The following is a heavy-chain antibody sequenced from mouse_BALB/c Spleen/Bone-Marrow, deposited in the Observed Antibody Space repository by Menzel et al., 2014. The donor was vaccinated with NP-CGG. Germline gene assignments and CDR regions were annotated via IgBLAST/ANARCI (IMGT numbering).Heavy chain of an antibody. CDR2: IDPYYGDT. V-gene: IGHV1-39*01. D-gene: IGHD1-3*01. Sequence: VQLQQSGPELEKPGTSVKISCKASGYSFTDYNINWVKQSNGKSLEWIGNIDPYYGDTNYNQKFKGKATLTVDKSSSTAYMQLKILTAEDSAVYYAAKYNNYFDYWGQGTTLTVSS. CDR1: GYSFTDYN. J-gene: IGHJ2*01. CDR3: AKYNNYFDY.